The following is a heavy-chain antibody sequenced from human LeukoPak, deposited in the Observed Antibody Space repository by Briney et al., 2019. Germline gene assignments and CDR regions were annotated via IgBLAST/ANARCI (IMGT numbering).Heavy chain of an antibody. V-gene: IGHV1-18*01. CDR1: GYTFTSYG. D-gene: IGHD6-19*01. CDR3: ARDRSSGWYGLSYYYYGMDV. J-gene: IGHJ6*02. Sequence: ASVKVSCTASGYTFTSYGISWVRQAPGQGLEWMGWISAYNGNTNYAQKLQGRVTMTTDTSTSTAYMELRSLRSDDTAVYYCARDRSSGWYGLSYYYYGMDVWGQGTTVTVSS. CDR2: ISAYNGNT.